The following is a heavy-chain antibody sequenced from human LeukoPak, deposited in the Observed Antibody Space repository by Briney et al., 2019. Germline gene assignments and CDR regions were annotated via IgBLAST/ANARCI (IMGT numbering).Heavy chain of an antibody. CDR2: INHSGST. CDR1: GYSISSGYY. CDR3: ARGRGRKYYYYYMDV. Sequence: SETLSLTCTVSGYSISSGYYWSWIRQPPGKGLEWIGEINHSGSTNYNPSLKSRVTISVDTSKNQFSLKLSSVTAADTAVYYSARGRGRKYYYYYMDVWGKGTTVTVSS. J-gene: IGHJ6*03. V-gene: IGHV4-38-2*02. D-gene: IGHD3-10*01.